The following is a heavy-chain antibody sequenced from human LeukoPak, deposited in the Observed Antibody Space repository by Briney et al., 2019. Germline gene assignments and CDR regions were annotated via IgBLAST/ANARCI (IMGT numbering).Heavy chain of an antibody. Sequence: ASVKVSCKASGYTFTGYYMHWVRQAPGQGLEWMGWINPNSGGTNYAQKFQGRVTMTRDTSISTAYMELSRLRSDDTAVYYCARGAGYCSSTSCPTGDYWGQGTLVTVSS. CDR3: ARGAGYCSSTSCPTGDY. CDR1: GYTFTGYY. D-gene: IGHD2-2*01. CDR2: INPNSGGT. J-gene: IGHJ4*02. V-gene: IGHV1-2*02.